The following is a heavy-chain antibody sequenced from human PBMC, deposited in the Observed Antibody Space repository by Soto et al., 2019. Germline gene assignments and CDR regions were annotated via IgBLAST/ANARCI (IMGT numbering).Heavy chain of an antibody. D-gene: IGHD4-4*01. CDR2: IKQDGSEK. Sequence: PGGSLRLSCAASGFSFSSYWMSWVRQAPGKGLEWVANIKQDGSEKYYVDSVKGRFTISRDNAKNSLYLQMNGLRVEDTAVYSCALQRDYRSPWFDYWGQGTLVTVSS. V-gene: IGHV3-7*01. CDR1: GFSFSSYW. J-gene: IGHJ4*02. CDR3: ALQRDYRSPWFDY.